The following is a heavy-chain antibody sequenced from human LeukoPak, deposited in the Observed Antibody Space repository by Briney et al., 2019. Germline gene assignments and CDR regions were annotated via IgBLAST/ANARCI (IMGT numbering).Heavy chain of an antibody. CDR2: IYHSGST. D-gene: IGHD2-2*01. CDR1: GYSISNGYY. V-gene: IGHV4-38-2*02. J-gene: IGHJ6*03. CDR3: ARTTEGYCSSASCFGFSYSYYMDV. Sequence: SETLSLTCIVSGYSISNGYYWGWIRQPPGKGLEWIGSIYHSGSTYYNPSLKSRVTISVDTSKNQFSLKLSSVIAADTAVYYCARTTEGYCSSASCFGFSYSYYMDVWGKGTTVTISS.